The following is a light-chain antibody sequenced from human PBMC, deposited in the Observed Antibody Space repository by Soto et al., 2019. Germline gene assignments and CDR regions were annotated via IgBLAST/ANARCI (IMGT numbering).Light chain of an antibody. CDR1: SSDVGVYNF. CDR2: EVS. V-gene: IGLV2-8*01. Sequence: QSVLTQPPSASGSPGQSVTISCTVTSSDVGVYNFVSWYQQHPGKAPKLMIYEVSKRPSGVPDGFSGSKSGNTASLTVSGLQAEDEADYYCSSYAGSNNLVFGGGTKVTVL. J-gene: IGLJ2*01. CDR3: SSYAGSNNLV.